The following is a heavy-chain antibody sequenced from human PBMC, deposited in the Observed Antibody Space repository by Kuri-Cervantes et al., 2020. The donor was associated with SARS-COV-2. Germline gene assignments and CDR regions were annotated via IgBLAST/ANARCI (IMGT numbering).Heavy chain of an antibody. V-gene: IGHV1-18*01. D-gene: IGHD2-2*02. CDR3: AREDLGYCSSTSCYSKDSYYGMDV. J-gene: IGHJ6*02. Sequence: ASVKVSCKSSGYTFTNYAISWVRQAPGQGLEGMGWISAYNVYTNYAQKFQGRVTMTTDTSTNTAYMELRSLRSDDPAVYYCAREDLGYCSSTSCYSKDSYYGMDVWGQGTTVTVSS. CDR2: ISAYNVYT. CDR1: GYTFTNYA.